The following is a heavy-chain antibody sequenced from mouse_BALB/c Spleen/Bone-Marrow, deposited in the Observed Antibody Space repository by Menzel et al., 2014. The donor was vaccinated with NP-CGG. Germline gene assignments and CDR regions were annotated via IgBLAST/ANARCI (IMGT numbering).Heavy chain of an antibody. CDR1: GFSLTNYG. D-gene: IGHD1-2*01. V-gene: IGHV2-9*02. J-gene: IGHJ2*01. CDR3: ARDRNSLLRLRYFDF. CDR2: IWAGGST. Sequence: VMLVESGPGLVAPSQSLSITCTVSGFSLTNYGLHWVRQPPGKGLEWLGVIWAGGSTNYNSALMSRLSISKDNSKSQVFIKMHSLQTDDTAMYYCARDRNSLLRLRYFDFWGQGTTLTVSS.